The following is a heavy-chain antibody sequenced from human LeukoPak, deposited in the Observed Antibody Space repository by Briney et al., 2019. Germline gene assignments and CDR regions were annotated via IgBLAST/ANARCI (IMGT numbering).Heavy chain of an antibody. CDR3: AREASTYYYDSSGYYPNWFDP. D-gene: IGHD3-22*01. V-gene: IGHV4-59*01. CDR2: IYYTGSN. J-gene: IGHJ5*02. CDR1: GRSISSYY. Sequence: SETLSLTCTVSGRSISSYYWSWIRQPPGKGLEWIGHIYYTGSNSYNPSLKSRITISVDPSKNQFSLRQSSVTAADTAVYYCAREASTYYYDSSGYYPNWFDPWGQGTLVTVSS.